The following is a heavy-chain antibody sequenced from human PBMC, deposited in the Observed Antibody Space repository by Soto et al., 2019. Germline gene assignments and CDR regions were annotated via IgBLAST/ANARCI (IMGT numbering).Heavy chain of an antibody. D-gene: IGHD2-15*01. Sequence: GGSLRLSCAASGFTFNSYSMNWVRQAPGKGLEWVSSMSRSSRYIYYADSVKGRFTISRDNAKNSVYLQMNSLRAEDTAVYYCARDGGVAATLANYFDYWGQGTLVTVSS. CDR3: ARDGGVAATLANYFDY. CDR1: GFTFNSYS. J-gene: IGHJ4*02. V-gene: IGHV3-21*01. CDR2: MSRSSRYI.